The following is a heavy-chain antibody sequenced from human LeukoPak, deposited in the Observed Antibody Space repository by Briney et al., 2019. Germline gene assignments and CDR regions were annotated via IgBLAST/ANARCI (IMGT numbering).Heavy chain of an antibody. CDR2: VHLDGRT. CDR3: AREGGFYRPLDY. J-gene: IGHJ4*02. Sequence: PSETLSLTCGVSGGSVSSTNWWTWIRQPPRKGLEWIGEVHLDGRTNFNPSLKSRLTMSVDLSENHVSLKLTSVTAADTAVYYCAREGGFYRPLDYSGQGTLVTVSS. D-gene: IGHD6-25*01. V-gene: IGHV4-4*02. CDR1: GGSVSSTNW.